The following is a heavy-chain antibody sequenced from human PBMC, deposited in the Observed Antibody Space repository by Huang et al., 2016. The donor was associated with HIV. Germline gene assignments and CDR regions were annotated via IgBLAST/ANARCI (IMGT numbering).Heavy chain of an antibody. V-gene: IGHV3-21*01. CDR1: GFNFDTYT. CDR3: ARAIVVAAKIGYFDY. J-gene: IGHJ4*02. CDR2: ISLSSKYI. D-gene: IGHD2-15*01. Sequence: EVQLVESGGGLVKPGGSRRLSCAASGFNFDTYTMSWVRQAPGKGLEWVSYISLSSKYIYYADSVEGRFTISRDNAKNSVYLQMNSLRAENTAVYYWARAIVVAAKIGYFDYWGQGALVTVSS.